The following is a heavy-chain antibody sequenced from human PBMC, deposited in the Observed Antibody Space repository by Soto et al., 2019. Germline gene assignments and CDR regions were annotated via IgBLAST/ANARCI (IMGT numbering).Heavy chain of an antibody. CDR2: INPMFNST. V-gene: IGHV1-69*01. Sequence: VQLVQSGAEVKKPGSSVKVSCEAPGGTFDHAAITWVRRAPGQGLEWVGGINPMFNSTHYAQKFRGRVTITADAVTSTAFMQLRGLTSDDTAVYYCARQIFAADYWGQGTLLVVSS. CDR1: GGTFDHAA. CDR3: ARQIFAADY. J-gene: IGHJ4*02. D-gene: IGHD3-9*01.